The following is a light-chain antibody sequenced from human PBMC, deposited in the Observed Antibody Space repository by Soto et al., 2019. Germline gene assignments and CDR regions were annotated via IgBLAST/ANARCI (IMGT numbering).Light chain of an antibody. V-gene: IGKV3D-20*02. CDR2: GAS. CDR3: QQRSNWPPAIT. Sequence: EIVLTQSPGTLSLAPLEFAALAVMRSQSFNNRYLAWYQQKPGQAPRFLIYGASSRATGIPDRFSGSVSGTDFTLTISSLEPEDFAVYYCQQRSNWPPAITFGQGTRLEIK. CDR1: QSFNNRY. J-gene: IGKJ5*01.